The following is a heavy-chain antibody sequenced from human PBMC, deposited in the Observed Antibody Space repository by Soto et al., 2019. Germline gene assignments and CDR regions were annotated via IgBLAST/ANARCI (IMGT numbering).Heavy chain of an antibody. D-gene: IGHD2-2*01. V-gene: IGHV3-11*04. CDR1: GFTFSDYY. CDR3: AKGQHCSTTSCYFYYYGVVV. CDR2: ISSSGSTI. J-gene: IGHJ6*02. Sequence: PGGSLRLSCAASGFTFSDYYMSWIRQAPGKGLEWVSYISSSGSTIYYADSVKGRFTISRDNAKNSLYLQINSLRAEDTAVYYCAKGQHCSTTSCYFYYYGVVVWGQGTTVTVSS.